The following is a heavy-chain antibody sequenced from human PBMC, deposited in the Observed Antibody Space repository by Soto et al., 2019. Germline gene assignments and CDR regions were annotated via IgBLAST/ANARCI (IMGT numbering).Heavy chain of an antibody. Sequence: SGGSLRLSCAASGFSVSSYGMSWVRQAPGKGPEWVANIKFDGSEKQYVDSVRGRFTISRDNSRNSLFLQMNSLRAGDTAVYYCVKDGGYCSSSTCYSPRNHHFDSWGQGTLVTVSS. CDR2: IKFDGSEK. J-gene: IGHJ5*01. D-gene: IGHD2-2*01. CDR1: GFSVSSYG. CDR3: VKDGGYCSSSTCYSPRNHHFDS. V-gene: IGHV3-7*03.